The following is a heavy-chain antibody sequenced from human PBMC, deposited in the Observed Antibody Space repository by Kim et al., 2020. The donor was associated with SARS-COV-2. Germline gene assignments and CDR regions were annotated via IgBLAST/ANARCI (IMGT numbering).Heavy chain of an antibody. D-gene: IGHD6-13*01. Sequence: YNPSVTRRVTISVDTSNNQFALKLSSVTAADTAVYYCASKQQLVRRWFDPWGQATLVTVSS. CDR3: ASKQQLVRRWFDP. J-gene: IGHJ5*02. V-gene: IGHV4-34*01.